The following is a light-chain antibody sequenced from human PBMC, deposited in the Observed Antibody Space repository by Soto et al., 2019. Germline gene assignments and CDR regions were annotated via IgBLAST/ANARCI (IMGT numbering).Light chain of an antibody. CDR3: QQRSNGPPIT. CDR1: QSVSSD. CDR2: GAS. Sequence: IVMTQSPGPLSVSXXERATLSCRASQSVSSDLAWYHQKPGQAPRLLIYGASTRATGIPARFSGSGSGTDFTLTISSLEAEDFAVYYCQQRSNGPPITFGQGTRLEIK. V-gene: IGKV3-11*01. J-gene: IGKJ5*01.